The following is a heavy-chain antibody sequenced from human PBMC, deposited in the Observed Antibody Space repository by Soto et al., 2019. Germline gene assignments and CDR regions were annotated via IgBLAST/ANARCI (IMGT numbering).Heavy chain of an antibody. Sequence: ASVKVSCKVSGYTLTELSMHWVRQAPGKGLEWMGGFDPEDGETIYAQKFQGRVTMTEDTSTDTAYMELSSLRSEDTAVYYCATGPPGGIAWNDGYSYWGQGTLVTVSS. CDR3: ATGPPGGIAWNDGYSY. J-gene: IGHJ4*02. D-gene: IGHD1-1*01. CDR1: GYTLTELS. CDR2: FDPEDGET. V-gene: IGHV1-24*01.